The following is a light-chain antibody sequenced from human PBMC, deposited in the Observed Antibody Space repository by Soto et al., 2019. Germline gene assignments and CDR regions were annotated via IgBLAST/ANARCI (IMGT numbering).Light chain of an antibody. CDR1: QSVDSSY. Sequence: ENVLTQSPDTLSLSPGERATLSCRASQSVDSSYLAWYQQKPGQAPRLLIYGTSTRATGISDRFSGSGSGTDFALTINRLEPEDVAVYYCQQYDNSLYTFGQGTKLEIK. CDR3: QQYDNSLYT. J-gene: IGKJ2*01. CDR2: GTS. V-gene: IGKV3-20*01.